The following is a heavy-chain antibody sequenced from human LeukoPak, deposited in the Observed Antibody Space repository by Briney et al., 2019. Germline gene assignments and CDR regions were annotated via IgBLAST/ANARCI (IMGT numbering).Heavy chain of an antibody. Sequence: GASVKVSCKASGYTFTGYYMHWVRQAPGQGLEWMGWINPNSGGTNYAQKFQGRATMTRDTSISTAYMELSRLRSEDTAVYYCARADYEGNNWNDDAFDIWGQGTMVTVSS. V-gene: IGHV1-2*02. CDR3: ARADYEGNNWNDDAFDI. J-gene: IGHJ3*02. CDR2: INPNSGGT. CDR1: GYTFTGYY. D-gene: IGHD1-1*01.